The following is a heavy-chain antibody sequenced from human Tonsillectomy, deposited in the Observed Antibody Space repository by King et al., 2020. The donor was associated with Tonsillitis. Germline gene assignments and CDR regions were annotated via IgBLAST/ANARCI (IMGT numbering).Heavy chain of an antibody. CDR2: INPDGSQK. CDR3: TRDRAFSCFDY. D-gene: IGHD1-1*01. Sequence: VQLVESGGDSVQPGGSLRLSCAASGFTFRSDWMDWVRQAPGEGLEWVASINPDGSQKYYVESVKGRFTISRDNADNSLFLHMTGLRTEDTAVYYCTRDRAFSCFDYWGQGTLVTVSS. V-gene: IGHV3-7*04. CDR1: GFTFRSDW. J-gene: IGHJ4*02.